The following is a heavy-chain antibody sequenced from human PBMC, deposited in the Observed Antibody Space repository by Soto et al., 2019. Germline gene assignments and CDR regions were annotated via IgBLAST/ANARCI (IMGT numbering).Heavy chain of an antibody. J-gene: IGHJ4*02. CDR2: ISSSGDHT. V-gene: IGHV3-23*01. CDR3: AKLLRPGLQFFDF. D-gene: IGHD4-4*01. CDR1: GFTFSDYA. Sequence: EVQLLESGGGLVQPGGSLRLSCAASGFTFSDYAMSWVRQAPGKGLDWVSAISSSGDHTFYADSVKGRFTISRDNSKNTLYLQVISLRAEDTAVYYCAKLLRPGLQFFDFWGQGTLVTVSS.